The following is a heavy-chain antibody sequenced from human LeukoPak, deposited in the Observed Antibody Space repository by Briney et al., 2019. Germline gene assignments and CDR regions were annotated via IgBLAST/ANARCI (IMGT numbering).Heavy chain of an antibody. CDR2: IIPILGIA. J-gene: IGHJ1*01. CDR3: ARDAPSGYYFEYFQH. Sequence: SVKVSCKASGYTFTSYGISWVRQAPGQGLEWMGWIIPILGIANYAQKFQGRVTITADKSTSTAYMELSSLRSEDTAVYYCARDAPSGYYFEYFQHWGQGTLVTVSS. V-gene: IGHV1-69*10. CDR1: GYTFTSYG. D-gene: IGHD3-22*01.